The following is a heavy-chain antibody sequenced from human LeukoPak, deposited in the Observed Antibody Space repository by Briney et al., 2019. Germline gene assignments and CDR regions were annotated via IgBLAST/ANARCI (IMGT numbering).Heavy chain of an antibody. D-gene: IGHD5-12*01. CDR3: ARLVATIFPDY. CDR2: INPNSGAT. CDR1: GYTFTGYY. J-gene: IGHJ4*02. V-gene: IGHV1-2*02. Sequence: ASVKVSCKASGYTFTGYYMHWVRQAPGQGLEWMGWINPNSGATNYAQKFQGRVTMTRDTSISTAYMELSRLRSDDTAVYYCARLVATIFPDYWGQGTLVTVSS.